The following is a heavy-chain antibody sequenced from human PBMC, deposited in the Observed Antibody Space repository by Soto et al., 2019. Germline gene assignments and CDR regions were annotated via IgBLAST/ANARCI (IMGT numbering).Heavy chain of an antibody. D-gene: IGHD3-22*01. CDR1: GGSISSSSYY. J-gene: IGHJ3*02. V-gene: IGHV4-39*01. Sequence: SETLSLTCTVSGGSISSSSYYWGWIRQPPGKGLEWIGSIYYSGSTYYNPSLKSRVTISVDTSKNQFSLKLSSVTAADTAVYYCARWDRITMIVVVDAFDIWGQGTMVTVSS. CDR3: ARWDRITMIVVVDAFDI. CDR2: IYYSGST.